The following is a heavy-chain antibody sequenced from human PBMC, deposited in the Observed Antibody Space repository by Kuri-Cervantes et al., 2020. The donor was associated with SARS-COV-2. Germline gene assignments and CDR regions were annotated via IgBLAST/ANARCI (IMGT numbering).Heavy chain of an antibody. CDR2: IYPDDSDT. Sequence: GGSLRLSCEGSGYKFTNYWIGWVRQMPGKGLEWMGVIYPDDSDTRYSPSFQGQVTISADKSIRTAYLQWSSLKASDTAMYYCARLVWYFDEMDVWGKGTTVTVSS. V-gene: IGHV5-51*01. CDR3: ARLVWYFDEMDV. D-gene: IGHD3-9*01. CDR1: GYKFTNYW. J-gene: IGHJ6*04.